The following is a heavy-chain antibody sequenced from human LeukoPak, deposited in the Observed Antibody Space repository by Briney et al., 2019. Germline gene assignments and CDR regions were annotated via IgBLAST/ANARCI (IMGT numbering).Heavy chain of an antibody. J-gene: IGHJ3*02. V-gene: IGHV4-30-4*01. CDR2: IYDSGNT. D-gene: IGHD2-2*01. Sequence: SQTLSLTCTVSGDSVSTTDYYWTWIRQPPGRGLEWIGYIYDSGNTYYNPPLKSRVNISVDTSNNHVSLKLRSVTAADTAVYYCARVGYCSSASCYSPGAFDIWGQGTMVTVFS. CDR3: ARVGYCSSASCYSPGAFDI. CDR1: GDSVSTTDYY.